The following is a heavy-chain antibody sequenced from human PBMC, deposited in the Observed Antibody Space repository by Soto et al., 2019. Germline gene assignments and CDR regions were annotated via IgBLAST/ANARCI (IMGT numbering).Heavy chain of an antibody. J-gene: IGHJ3*02. CDR3: ARKTAMVTSPFDI. D-gene: IGHD5-18*01. Sequence: GASVKVSCKASGYTFTGYYMHWVRQAPGQGLEWMGWINPNSGGTNYAQKFQGWVTMTRDTSISTAYMELSRLRSDDTAVYYCARKTAMVTSPFDIWGQGTTVTVSS. CDR1: GYTFTGYY. V-gene: IGHV1-2*04. CDR2: INPNSGGT.